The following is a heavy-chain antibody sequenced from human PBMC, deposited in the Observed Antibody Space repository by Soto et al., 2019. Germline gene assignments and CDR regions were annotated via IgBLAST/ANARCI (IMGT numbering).Heavy chain of an antibody. CDR3: ARDGYGDQSDYYYGMSV. J-gene: IGHJ6*02. V-gene: IGHV4-61*08. CDR1: GGSANNNAYS. D-gene: IGHD4-17*01. Sequence: SETLSLTCTVSGGSANNNAYSWTWIRQPPGKELEWSGYISYSGSTNYNPSSKSRVTISVETSKNQFSLKLSSVTAADTAVYYCARDGYGDQSDYYYGMSVWGRETTVAVSS. CDR2: ISYSGST.